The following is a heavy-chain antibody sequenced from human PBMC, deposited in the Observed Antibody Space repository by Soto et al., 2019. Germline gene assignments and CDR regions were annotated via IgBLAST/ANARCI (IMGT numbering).Heavy chain of an antibody. CDR3: ERDGVGHTTFFGYFDC. CDR2: IRYGGSNI. V-gene: IGHV3-33*01. Sequence: QVQLVESGGGVVQPGRSLRLSCAASGFTFSGLGMHWVRQAPGKGLEWVAVIRYGGSNIYYADAVKGRFTISRDNSKNTLYQQVNSLGADDPAVYYGERDGVGHTTFFGYFDCWGQGTLLTVCS. CDR1: GFTFSGLG. J-gene: IGHJ4*02. D-gene: IGHD1-26*01.